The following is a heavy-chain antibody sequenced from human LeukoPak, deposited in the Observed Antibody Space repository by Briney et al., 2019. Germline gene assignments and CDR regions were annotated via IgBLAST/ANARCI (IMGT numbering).Heavy chain of an antibody. Sequence: ASVKVSCKASGGTFSSYAISWVLQAPGQGLEWMGGIIPIFGTANYAQKFQGRVTITTDESTSTAYMELSSLRSEDTAVYYCARVYGDYDGYYYYYYYMDVWGKGTTVTVSS. CDR2: IIPIFGTA. D-gene: IGHD4-17*01. CDR1: GGTFSSYA. CDR3: ARVYGDYDGYYYYYYYMDV. J-gene: IGHJ6*03. V-gene: IGHV1-69*05.